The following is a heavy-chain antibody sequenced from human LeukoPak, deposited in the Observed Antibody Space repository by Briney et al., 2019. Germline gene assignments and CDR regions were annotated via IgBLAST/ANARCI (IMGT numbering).Heavy chain of an antibody. J-gene: IGHJ4*02. D-gene: IGHD3-16*01. CDR3: ARSTITSGGGVDY. CDR1: GFTFSGYA. Sequence: GGSLRLSCAASGFTFSGYAMSWVRQAPGKGLEWVSTVTGSAASTYYAESVKGRFTISRDNSKNTLYLQMNSLTTEDTAIYYCARSTITSGGGVDYWGQGTLVFVSS. CDR2: VTGSAAST. V-gene: IGHV3-23*01.